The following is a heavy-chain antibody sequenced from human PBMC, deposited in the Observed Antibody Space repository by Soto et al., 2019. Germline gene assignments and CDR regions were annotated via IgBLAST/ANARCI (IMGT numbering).Heavy chain of an antibody. D-gene: IGHD1-1*01. CDR2: ISGSGGGK. V-gene: IGHV3-23*01. J-gene: IGHJ4*02. Sequence: EVQLLESGGGLVEPGGSLRLSCAASGFTFSNFGMSWVRQAPGKGLEWVSVISGSGGGKYYADSVRGRFTTSRDNSKNKLCLQMHSLRAEDTAVYYCANEMGPNWKVFDYWGQGTMVTVFS. CDR1: GFTFSNFG. CDR3: ANEMGPNWKVFDY.